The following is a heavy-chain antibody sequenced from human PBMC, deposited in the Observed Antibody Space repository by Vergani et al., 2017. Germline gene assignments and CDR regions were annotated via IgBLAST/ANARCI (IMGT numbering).Heavy chain of an antibody. D-gene: IGHD2-21*01. Sequence: VQLVESGGNVVQSGTSLRLSCAASGFTFSSYAMTWVRLAPGKGLQWVSAISGSGGNTFYTDSVKGRFTISRDNSKDTQYLQMNSLRVEDTAIYYCAKARDPNCKGGNCYSYYYGLDLWGQGTTVTVSS. V-gene: IGHV3-23*04. CDR3: AKARDPNCKGGNCYSYYYGLDL. J-gene: IGHJ6*02. CDR2: ISGSGGNT. CDR1: GFTFSSYA.